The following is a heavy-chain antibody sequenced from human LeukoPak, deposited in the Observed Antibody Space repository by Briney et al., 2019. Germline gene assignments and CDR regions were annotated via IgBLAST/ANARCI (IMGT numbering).Heavy chain of an antibody. J-gene: IGHJ4*02. Sequence: PGGSLRLSCAASGFTVSSNYMSWVRRAPGKGLEWVSVIYSGGSTYYADSVKGRFTISRDNSKNTLYLQMNSLRAEDTAVYYCARDGSYGSGSYFDYWGQGTLVTVSS. CDR2: IYSGGST. D-gene: IGHD3-10*01. CDR1: GFTVSSNY. CDR3: ARDGSYGSGSYFDY. V-gene: IGHV3-66*01.